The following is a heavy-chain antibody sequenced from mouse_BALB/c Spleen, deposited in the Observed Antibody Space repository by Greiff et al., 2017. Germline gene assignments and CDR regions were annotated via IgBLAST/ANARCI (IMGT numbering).Heavy chain of an antibody. CDR1: GYAFTNYL. V-gene: IGHV1-54*03. J-gene: IGHJ2*01. CDR2: INPGSGGT. Sequence: VKLQESGAELVRPGTSVKVSCKASGYAFTNYLIEWVKQRPGQGLEWIGVINPGSGGTNYNEKFKGKATLTADKSSSTAYMQLSSLTSDDSAVYFCAREEGVDYWGQGTTLTVSS. CDR3: AREEGVDY.